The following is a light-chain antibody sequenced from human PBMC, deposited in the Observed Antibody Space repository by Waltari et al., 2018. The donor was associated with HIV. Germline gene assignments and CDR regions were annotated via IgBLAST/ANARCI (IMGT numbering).Light chain of an antibody. CDR1: PSNIGHNP. CDR3: ASWDDRLNGWV. J-gene: IGLJ3*02. V-gene: IGLV1-36*01. Sequence: QSVLSQPPSLSEAPRHSLTISCSGSPSNIGHNPVNWYQQLPGKAPKLLIYYNDLLPSGVSDRFSGSRSGTSASLAISGLQAEDEAHYYCASWDDRLNGWVFGGGTQLTVL. CDR2: YND.